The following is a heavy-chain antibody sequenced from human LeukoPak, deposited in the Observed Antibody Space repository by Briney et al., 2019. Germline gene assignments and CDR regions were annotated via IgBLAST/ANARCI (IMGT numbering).Heavy chain of an antibody. J-gene: IGHJ4*02. D-gene: IGHD5-18*01. Sequence: EASVKVSCKASGYTFISYGISWVRQAPGQGLEWMGRISAYNGNTDYAQKFQGRLTMTTDTSTSTAYMELRSLRSDDTTVFYCARTIGGGYSYGPYFDYWGQGSLVAVSS. CDR2: ISAYNGNT. CDR1: GYTFISYG. V-gene: IGHV1-18*01. CDR3: ARTIGGGYSYGPYFDY.